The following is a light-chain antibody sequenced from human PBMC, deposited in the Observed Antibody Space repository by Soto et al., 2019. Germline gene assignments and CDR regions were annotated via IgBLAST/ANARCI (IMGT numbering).Light chain of an antibody. Sequence: EVVLTQSPATLSLSPGERATLSCRASENVRTFVDWYQQKPGQAPRLLIYGASNRATGIPARFSGSGSGTDFTLTISALEPEDFAVYYCQQPSHWPQWTFGQGTRVEIQ. J-gene: IGKJ1*01. CDR1: ENVRTF. CDR2: GAS. CDR3: QQPSHWPQWT. V-gene: IGKV3-11*01.